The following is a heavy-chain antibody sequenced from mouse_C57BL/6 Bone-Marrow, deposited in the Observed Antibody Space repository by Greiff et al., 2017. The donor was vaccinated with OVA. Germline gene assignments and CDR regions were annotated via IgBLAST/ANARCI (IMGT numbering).Heavy chain of an antibody. D-gene: IGHD2-1*01. CDR1: GFNIKHYY. CDR3: TNCGNGRAWFAY. Sequence: VQLKQSGAELVRPGASVKLSCTASGFNIKHYYMHWVMQRPEQGLEWIGRIDPEDGDTENASKFPGKATMTADTSSSTAYLQRSSLTSEGTAVCDGTNCGNGRAWFAYWGRGNMVTVSA. V-gene: IGHV14-1*01. CDR2: IDPEDGDT. J-gene: IGHJ3*01.